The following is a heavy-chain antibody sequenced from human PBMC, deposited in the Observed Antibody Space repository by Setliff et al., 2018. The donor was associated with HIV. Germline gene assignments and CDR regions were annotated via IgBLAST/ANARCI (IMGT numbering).Heavy chain of an antibody. Sequence: PGGSLRLSCAASGFTFSSYSMNWVRQTPGKGLEWVSYISSSDTTIYYADSVKGRFTISRDNAKNSLYLQMNSLRAEDTAVYYCARGEPTILVVPAAFFDYWGQGTLVTVSS. D-gene: IGHD2-2*01. J-gene: IGHJ4*02. CDR2: ISSSDTTI. CDR3: ARGEPTILVVPAAFFDY. V-gene: IGHV3-48*01. CDR1: GFTFSSYS.